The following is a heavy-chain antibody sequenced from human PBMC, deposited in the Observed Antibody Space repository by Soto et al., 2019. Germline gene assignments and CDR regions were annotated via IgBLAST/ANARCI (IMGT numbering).Heavy chain of an antibody. J-gene: IGHJ6*02. CDR3: ATAEYYDFWSGYYTPYGMDV. Sequence: SVKVSCKASGGTFSSYAISWVRQAPGQGLEWMGGIIPIFGTANYAQKFQGRVTITADKSTSTAYMELSSLRSEDTAVYYCATAEYYDFWSGYYTPYGMDVWGQGTTVTAP. V-gene: IGHV1-69*06. D-gene: IGHD3-3*01. CDR1: GGTFSSYA. CDR2: IIPIFGTA.